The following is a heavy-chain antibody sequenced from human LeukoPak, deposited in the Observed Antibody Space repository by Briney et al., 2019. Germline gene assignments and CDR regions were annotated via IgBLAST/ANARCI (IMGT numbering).Heavy chain of an antibody. CDR3: AREGTCSSSICSHDY. Sequence: ASVKVSCKASGYSFTGYYIHWVRQAPGQGLEWMGWINANSGDTNYAQKFQGRVTMTRATSISTAYMELSSLRSDDTAVYYCAREGTCSSSICSHDYWGQGTLVTVSS. CDR2: INANSGDT. J-gene: IGHJ4*02. V-gene: IGHV1-2*02. CDR1: GYSFTGYY. D-gene: IGHD2-2*01.